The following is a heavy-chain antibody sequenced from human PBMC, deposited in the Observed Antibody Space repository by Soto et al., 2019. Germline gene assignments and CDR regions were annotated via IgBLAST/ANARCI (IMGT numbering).Heavy chain of an antibody. D-gene: IGHD5-12*01. CDR1: GGSISSYY. CDR3: ARAYGGYAGDY. Sequence: QVQLQESGPGLVKLSKTLSLTCTVSGGSISSYYWSWIRQPPGKGLEWIGYIYYSGSTNYNPSLKSLVTISVDTSKNQFSLKLSSVTAADTAVYYCARAYGGYAGDYWGQGTLGTVSS. J-gene: IGHJ4*02. V-gene: IGHV4-59*01. CDR2: IYYSGST.